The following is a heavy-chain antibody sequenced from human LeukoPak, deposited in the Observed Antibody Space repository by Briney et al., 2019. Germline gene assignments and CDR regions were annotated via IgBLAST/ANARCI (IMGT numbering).Heavy chain of an antibody. CDR1: GGTFSSYA. CDR3: ASGMTTVTTRQSDY. Sequence: SVKVSCKASGGTFSSYAISWVRQAPGQGLEWMGGIIPIFGTANYAQKFQGRVTIAADKSTSTAYMELSSLRSEDTAVYYCASGMTTVTTRQSDYWGQGTLVTVSS. D-gene: IGHD4-17*01. J-gene: IGHJ4*02. CDR2: IIPIFGTA. V-gene: IGHV1-69*06.